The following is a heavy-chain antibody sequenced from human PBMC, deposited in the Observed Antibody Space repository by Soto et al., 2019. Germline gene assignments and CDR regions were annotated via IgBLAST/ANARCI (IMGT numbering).Heavy chain of an antibody. Sequence: EVHLEESGGAVVQPGGSLRLSCAASGFTFDDFAMCWVRQVPGKGLEWISLVNWGGDTTFYAESVKGRFIISRDNTKNSVYLQMTSLRSEDSAIYHCAKGATVTTHYQYYGMDVWGQGTTVTVSS. CDR2: VNWGGDTT. D-gene: IGHD4-17*01. CDR1: GFTFDDFA. CDR3: AKGATVTTHYQYYGMDV. J-gene: IGHJ6*02. V-gene: IGHV3-43D*04.